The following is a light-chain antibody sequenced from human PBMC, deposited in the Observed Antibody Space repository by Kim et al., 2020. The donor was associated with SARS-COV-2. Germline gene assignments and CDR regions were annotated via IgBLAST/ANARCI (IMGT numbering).Light chain of an antibody. Sequence: VSPGQTASITCSGDKLGDKYACWYQQKPGQSPVLVIYQDSKRPSGIPERFAGSNSGNTATLTISGTQAMDEADYYCQAWDSSTAVFGGGTQLTVL. CDR2: QDS. J-gene: IGLJ2*01. CDR3: QAWDSSTAV. V-gene: IGLV3-1*01. CDR1: KLGDKY.